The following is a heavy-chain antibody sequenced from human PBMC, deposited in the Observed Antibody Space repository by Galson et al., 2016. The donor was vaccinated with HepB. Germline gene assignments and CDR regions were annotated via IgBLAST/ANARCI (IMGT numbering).Heavy chain of an antibody. CDR1: GFTFRSYG. D-gene: IGHD5-12*01. CDR3: AAYDPGHLDY. CDR2: IWYDGSNK. Sequence: SLRLSCAASGFTFRSYGMHWVRQAPGKGLEWVAVIWYDGSNKYYGDSVKGRFTISRDNSKNTLHLQMNSLGPEDTAVYYCAAYDPGHLDYWGQGTVVTVSS. V-gene: IGHV3-33*01. J-gene: IGHJ4*02.